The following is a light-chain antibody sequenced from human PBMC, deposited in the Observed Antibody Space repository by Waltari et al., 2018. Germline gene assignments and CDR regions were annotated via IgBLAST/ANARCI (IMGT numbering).Light chain of an antibody. CDR2: DTY. V-gene: IGLV8-61*01. CDR3: AVSMRSGIWV. Sequence: QTVETQEAWLSASPGGQIRSTCDVGSGSAANTYHPSWFQQAPGQAPRTLIFDTYTRSSGVPDRFSGSILDNKAALTITGAQVDDESDYYCAVSMRSGIWVFGGGTKLTVL. J-gene: IGLJ3*02. CDR1: SGSAANTYH.